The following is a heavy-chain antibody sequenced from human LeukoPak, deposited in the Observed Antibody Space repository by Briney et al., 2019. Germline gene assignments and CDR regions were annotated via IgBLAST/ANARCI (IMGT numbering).Heavy chain of an antibody. CDR2: IYYSGST. CDR1: GGSISSSSYY. J-gene: IGHJ4*02. D-gene: IGHD4-11*01. Sequence: PSETLSLTCTVSGGSISSSSYYWGWIRQPPGKELEWSGSIYYSGSTYYNPSLKSRVTITVDTSKNQFSLKLSSVTAADTAVYYCARRGTVTTERFDYWGQGTLVTVSS. V-gene: IGHV4-39*01. CDR3: ARRGTVTTERFDY.